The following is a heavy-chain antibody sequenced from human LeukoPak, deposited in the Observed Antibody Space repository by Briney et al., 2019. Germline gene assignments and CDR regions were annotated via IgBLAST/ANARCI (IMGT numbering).Heavy chain of an antibody. Sequence: ASVKVSCKASGYTFTSYAMNWVRQAPGQGLEWMGWINTNTGNPTYAQGFTGRFVFSLDTSVSTAYLQISSLKAEDTAVYYCAREWTWLQLLGAFDIWGQGTMVTVSS. J-gene: IGHJ3*02. CDR1: GYTFTSYA. CDR2: INTNTGNP. CDR3: AREWTWLQLLGAFDI. V-gene: IGHV7-4-1*02. D-gene: IGHD5-24*01.